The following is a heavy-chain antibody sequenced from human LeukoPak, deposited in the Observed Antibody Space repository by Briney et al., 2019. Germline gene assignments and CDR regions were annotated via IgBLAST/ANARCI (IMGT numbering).Heavy chain of an antibody. J-gene: IGHJ4*02. CDR2: IKSKTDGGTT. Sequence: GGSLRLSCAASGFTFSNAWMSWVRQAPGKGPEWVGRIKSKTDGGTTDYAAPVKGRFTISRDDSKNTLYLQMNSLKTEDTAVYYCTTVGGLNSGFYDLPLYWGQGTLVTVSS. CDR1: GFTFSNAW. CDR3: TTVGGLNSGFYDLPLY. V-gene: IGHV3-15*01. D-gene: IGHD5/OR15-5a*01.